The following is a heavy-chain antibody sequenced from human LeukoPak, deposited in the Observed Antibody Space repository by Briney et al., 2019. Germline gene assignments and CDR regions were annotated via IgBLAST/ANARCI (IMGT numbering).Heavy chain of an antibody. V-gene: IGHV3-48*01. CDR2: ISSNGSTI. J-gene: IGHJ4*02. Sequence: GGSLRLSCAASALTFSDYSMNWVRQAPGKGLEWISYISSNGSTIYYAASVKGRFTISRDSAKNSLYLQMNGLRAEDTAIYYCARGPKTSFDYWGQGTLVTVSP. CDR3: ARGPKTSFDY. CDR1: ALTFSDYS.